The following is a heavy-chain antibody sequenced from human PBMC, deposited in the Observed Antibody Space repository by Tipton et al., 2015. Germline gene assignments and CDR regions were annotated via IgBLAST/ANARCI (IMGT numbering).Heavy chain of an antibody. Sequence: SLRLSCAASGFTFDSYAMSWVRQAPGKGLEWVSVIYYDGSHEYYGDSVKGRFTVSRDNSKNTVYLQMNSLRAEDTAVYYCAKDFGDFGDHDYFDFWGQGTLVTVSS. CDR2: IYYDGSHE. D-gene: IGHD4-17*01. CDR1: GFTFDSYA. CDR3: AKDFGDFGDHDYFDF. V-gene: IGHV3-30*18. J-gene: IGHJ4*02.